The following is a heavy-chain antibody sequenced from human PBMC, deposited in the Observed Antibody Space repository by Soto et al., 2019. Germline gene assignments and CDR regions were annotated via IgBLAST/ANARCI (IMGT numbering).Heavy chain of an antibody. CDR2: ISYDGSNK. J-gene: IGHJ4*02. D-gene: IGHD1-26*01. V-gene: IGHV3-30*03. CDR1: GFTFSSYG. CDR3: ATYSGSDDFDY. Sequence: PGGSLRLSCAASGFTFSSYGMHWVRQAPGKGLEWVAVISYDGSNKYYADSVKGRFTISRDNSKNTLYLQMNSLRAEDTAVYYCATYSGSDDFDYWGQGTLVTVSS.